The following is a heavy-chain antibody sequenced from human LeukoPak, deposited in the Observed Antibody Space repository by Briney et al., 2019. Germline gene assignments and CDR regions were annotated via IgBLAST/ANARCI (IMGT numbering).Heavy chain of an antibody. D-gene: IGHD2-2*01. Sequence: GGSLRLSCAASGFTASSNYMSWVRQAPGKGLEWVSVIYSGGSTYYADSVKGRFTISIDNSKNTLYLQMNSLRAEDTAVYYCAREVRCSSTSCSPADYFDYWGQGTLVTVSS. J-gene: IGHJ4*02. CDR1: GFTASSNY. CDR2: IYSGGST. CDR3: AREVRCSSTSCSPADYFDY. V-gene: IGHV3-53*01.